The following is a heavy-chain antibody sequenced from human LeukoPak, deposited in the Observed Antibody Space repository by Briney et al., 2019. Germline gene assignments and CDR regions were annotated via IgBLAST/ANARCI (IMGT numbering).Heavy chain of an antibody. CDR1: GGTFSSYA. J-gene: IGHJ4*02. Sequence: ASVKASCKASGGTFSSYAISWVRQAPGQGLEWMGGIIPIFGTANYAQKFQGRVTITADESTSTAYMELSSLRSEDTAVYYCARVYVGYCSGGSCYPHWGQGTLVTVSS. CDR3: ARVYVGYCSGGSCYPH. CDR2: IIPIFGTA. V-gene: IGHV1-69*01. D-gene: IGHD2-15*01.